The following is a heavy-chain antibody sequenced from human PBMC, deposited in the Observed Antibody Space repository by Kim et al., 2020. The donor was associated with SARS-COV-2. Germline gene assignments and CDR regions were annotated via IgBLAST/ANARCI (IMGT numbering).Heavy chain of an antibody. Sequence: ASVKVSCETSGHIFTNYVFHWLRQAPGQSLEWMGLITGGSGDTYYSQTLQGRLTISRDTSANMAYMELSSLTSEDTAVYYCAREPHGRRYFDFWGRGTLVIVSS. CDR1: GHIFTNYV. CDR3: AREPHGRRYFDF. CDR2: ITGGSGDT. V-gene: IGHV1-3*01. J-gene: IGHJ2*01.